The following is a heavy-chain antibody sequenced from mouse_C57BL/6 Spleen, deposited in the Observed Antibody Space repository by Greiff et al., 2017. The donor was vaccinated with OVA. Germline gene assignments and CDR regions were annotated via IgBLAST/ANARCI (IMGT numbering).Heavy chain of an antibody. J-gene: IGHJ4*01. CDR2: INPNNGGT. Sequence: EVQLQESGPELVKPGASVKMSCKASGYTFTDYNMHWVKQSHGKSLEWIGYINPNNGGTSYNQKFKGKATLTVNKSSSTAYMELRSLTSEDSAVYYCARGTVTYYYAMDYWGQGTSVTVSS. CDR3: ARGTVTYYYAMDY. CDR1: GYTFTDYN. V-gene: IGHV1-22*01. D-gene: IGHD2-13*01.